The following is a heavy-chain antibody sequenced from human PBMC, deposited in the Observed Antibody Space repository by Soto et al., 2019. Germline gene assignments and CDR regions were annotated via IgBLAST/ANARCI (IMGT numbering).Heavy chain of an antibody. CDR2: INPNSGAT. Sequence: VASVKVSCKASGYTFSAYYMHWVRQAPGQGLEWMGWINPNSGATNYAQKFQGRVTMTRDASVRTAYMELTRLTSDDTALYYCAKDGQYSDYGYYFDYWGQGTLVTVSS. CDR3: AKDGQYSDYGYYFDY. J-gene: IGHJ4*02. V-gene: IGHV1-2*02. D-gene: IGHD4-17*01. CDR1: GYTFSAYY.